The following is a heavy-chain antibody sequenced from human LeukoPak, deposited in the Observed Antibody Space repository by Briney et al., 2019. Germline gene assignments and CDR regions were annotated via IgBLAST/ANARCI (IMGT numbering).Heavy chain of an antibody. J-gene: IGHJ4*02. CDR1: GGSISSYY. D-gene: IGHD2-21*01. CDR3: AKYGGHHLDY. V-gene: IGHV4-59*01. Sequence: SETLSLTCTVSGGSISSYYWSWLRQPPGKGLEWIAYVSYTGDTNYNPSLKSRVTISLDTSRNQFSLKLTSMTAADTAVYHCAKYGGHHLDYWGQGTLVTVSS. CDR2: VSYTGDT.